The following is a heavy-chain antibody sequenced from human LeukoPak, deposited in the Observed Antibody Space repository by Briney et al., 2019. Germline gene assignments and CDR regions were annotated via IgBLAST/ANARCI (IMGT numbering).Heavy chain of an antibody. CDR1: GFTFSSYS. V-gene: IGHV3-21*01. CDR2: ISSSSSYI. CDR3: ARDGSSGWYGY. D-gene: IGHD6-19*01. J-gene: IGHJ4*02. Sequence: GGSLILSCAASGFTFSSYSMNWVRQAPGKGLEWVSSISSSSSYIYYADSVKGRFTISRDNAKNSLYLQMNSLRAEDTAVYYCARDGSSGWYGYWGQGTLVTVSS.